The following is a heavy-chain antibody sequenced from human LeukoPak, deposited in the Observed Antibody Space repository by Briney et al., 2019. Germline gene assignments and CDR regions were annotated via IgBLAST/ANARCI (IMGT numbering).Heavy chain of an antibody. CDR1: GGSITSCY. D-gene: IGHD1-26*01. CDR2: LNTTGST. Sequence: SETLSLTCAVSGGSITSCYWSWVRQSAGKGLEWIGRLNTTGSTNYNPSLKSRVTMSGDSSKNQLSLTFTSVTAADTAVYYCVRDGANWEEPNDAFDTWGQGTLVTVSS. J-gene: IGHJ3*02. CDR3: VRDGANWEEPNDAFDT. V-gene: IGHV4-4*07.